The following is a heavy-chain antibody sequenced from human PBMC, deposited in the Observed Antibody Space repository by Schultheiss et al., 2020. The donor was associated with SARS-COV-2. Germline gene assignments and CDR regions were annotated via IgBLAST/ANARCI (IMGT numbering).Heavy chain of an antibody. D-gene: IGHD3-3*01. J-gene: IGHJ4*02. CDR2: ISRSSSTI. V-gene: IGHV3-48*01. CDR1: GFTFRSYS. CDR3: VRDSYYDYPDYFDY. Sequence: GGSLRLSCAASGFTFRSYSMNWVRQAPGKGLEWVSYISRSSSTINYADSVKGRFTISRDNAGNSLYLQMNSLRAGDTAVYYCVRDSYYDYPDYFDYWGQGILVTVSS.